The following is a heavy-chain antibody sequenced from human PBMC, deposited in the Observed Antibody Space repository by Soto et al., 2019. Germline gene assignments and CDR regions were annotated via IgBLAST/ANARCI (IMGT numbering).Heavy chain of an antibody. J-gene: IGHJ4*02. Sequence: SETLSLTCTVSGGSISSYYWSWIRQPPGKGLEWIGYIYYSGSTDYDPSLKSRVTISVDTSKNQFSLKLSSVTAADTAVYYCARRWGTYFDFWGQGALVTVSS. CDR2: IYYSGST. V-gene: IGHV4-59*01. CDR3: ARRWGTYFDF. D-gene: IGHD7-27*01. CDR1: GGSISSYY.